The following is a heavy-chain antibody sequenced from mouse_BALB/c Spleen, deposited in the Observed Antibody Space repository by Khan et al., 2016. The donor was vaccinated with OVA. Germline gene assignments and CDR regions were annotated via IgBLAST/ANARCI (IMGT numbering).Heavy chain of an antibody. V-gene: IGHV1-18*01. D-gene: IGHD1-1*01. CDR3: ARGNYYGSNSWFPY. CDR2: INPYNGFT. J-gene: IGHJ3*01. Sequence: VQLQQSGPELVKPGASMKISCKTSGYSFTDYTMNWVKQSHGKNLEWIGLINPYNGFTTYNQEFKAKSTLPVDKSSSTAYMELLSLTSEDSAVYYCARGNYYGSNSWFPYWGQGTLVTVSA. CDR1: GYSFTDYT.